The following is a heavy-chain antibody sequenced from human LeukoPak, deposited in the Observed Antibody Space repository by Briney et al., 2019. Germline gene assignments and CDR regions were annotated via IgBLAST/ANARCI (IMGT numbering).Heavy chain of an antibody. J-gene: IGHJ3*02. Sequence: PGRSLRLSCAASGFTFDDYAMHWVRQAPGKGLEWVSGISWNSGSIGYADSVKGRFTISRDNAKNSLYLQMNSLRAEDTALYYCAKSTPRYGVQGGAFDIWGQGTMVTVSS. D-gene: IGHD5-18*01. CDR2: ISWNSGSI. CDR3: AKSTPRYGVQGGAFDI. V-gene: IGHV3-9*01. CDR1: GFTFDDYA.